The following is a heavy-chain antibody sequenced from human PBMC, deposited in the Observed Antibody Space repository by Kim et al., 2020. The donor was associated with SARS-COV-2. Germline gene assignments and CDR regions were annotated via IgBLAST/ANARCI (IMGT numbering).Heavy chain of an antibody. J-gene: IGHJ3*02. CDR2: IYPGDSDT. Sequence: GESLKISCKGSGYSFTSYWIGWVRQMPGKGLEWMGIIYPGDSDTRYSPSFQGQVTISADKSISTAYLQWSSLKASDTAMYYCARTYYDFWSGYYEFGFDIWGQGTMVTVSS. D-gene: IGHD3-3*01. CDR3: ARTYYDFWSGYYEFGFDI. V-gene: IGHV5-51*01. CDR1: GYSFTSYW.